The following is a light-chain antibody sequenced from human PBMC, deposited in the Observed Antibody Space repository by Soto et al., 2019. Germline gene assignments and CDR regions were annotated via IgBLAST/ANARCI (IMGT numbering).Light chain of an antibody. CDR3: QQRSNWHPLT. Sequence: EIVLTQSPATLSLSPGERATLSCRASQRVSSYLAWYQQKPGQAPRLLIYDASNRATGIPARFSGSGSGTDLTLTISSLEPEDFAVYYCQQRSNWHPLTFGGGTKVEIK. J-gene: IGKJ4*01. V-gene: IGKV3-11*01. CDR2: DAS. CDR1: QRVSSY.